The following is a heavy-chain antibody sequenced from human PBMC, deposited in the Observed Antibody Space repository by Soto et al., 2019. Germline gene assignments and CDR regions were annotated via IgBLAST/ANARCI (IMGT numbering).Heavy chain of an antibody. Sequence: PSETLSLTCTVSGGSISRSSYYWGWIRQPPGEGLEWIGSIYYSGSTYYNPSLKSRVTISVDTSKNQFSLKLTSVTAADTAVYYCARHVVDRFYYYSMDVWGQGTLVTVSS. CDR2: IYYSGST. V-gene: IGHV4-39*01. D-gene: IGHD2-21*01. CDR1: GGSISRSSYY. CDR3: ARHVVDRFYYYSMDV. J-gene: IGHJ6*02.